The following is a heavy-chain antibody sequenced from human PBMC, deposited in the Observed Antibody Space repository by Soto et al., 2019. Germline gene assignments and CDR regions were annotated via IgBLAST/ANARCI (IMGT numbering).Heavy chain of an antibody. Sequence: GASLRLSCTASGFTFGDYPMNWVRQAPGKGLEWVGFITSKVSGGTTEYAASVQGRFTISRDDSKSIAYLQMNSLKTEDTAMYYCTRDISTTLNWFDPWGQGTLVTVSS. CDR1: GFTFGDYP. D-gene: IGHD1-26*01. CDR2: ITSKVSGGTT. CDR3: TRDISTTLNWFDP. V-gene: IGHV3-49*02. J-gene: IGHJ5*02.